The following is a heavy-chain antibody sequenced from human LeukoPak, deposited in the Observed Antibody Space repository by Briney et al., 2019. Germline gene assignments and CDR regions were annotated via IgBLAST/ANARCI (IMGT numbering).Heavy chain of an antibody. J-gene: IGHJ6*02. V-gene: IGHV3-30*04. D-gene: IGHD1-7*01. CDR2: ISYDGSNK. Sequence: GGSLRLSCAASGFTFSNYAMHWVRQAPGKGLEWVAVISYDGSNKYYADSVKGRFTISRDNSKNTLYLQMNSLRAEDTAVYYCARVYGTIGPYYYGMDVWGQGTTVTVSS. CDR3: ARVYGTIGPYYYGMDV. CDR1: GFTFSNYA.